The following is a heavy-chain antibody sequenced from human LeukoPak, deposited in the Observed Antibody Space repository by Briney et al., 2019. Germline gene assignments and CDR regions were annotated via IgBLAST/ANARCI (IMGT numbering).Heavy chain of an antibody. CDR3: ARVLIRRYYYYYMDV. J-gene: IGHJ6*03. Sequence: SETLSLTCTVSGGSISSGSYYWSWIRQPAGKGLEWIGRIYTSGSTNYNPSLKSRVTISVDTSKNQFSLKLSSVTAADTAVYYCARVLIRRYYYYYMDVWGKGTTVTISS. V-gene: IGHV4-61*02. CDR2: IYTSGST. D-gene: IGHD2-15*01. CDR1: GGSISSGSYY.